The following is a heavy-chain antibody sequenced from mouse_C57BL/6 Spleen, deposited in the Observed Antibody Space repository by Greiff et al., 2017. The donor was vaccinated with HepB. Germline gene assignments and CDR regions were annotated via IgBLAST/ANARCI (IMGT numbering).Heavy chain of an antibody. CDR1: GYSFTGYY. CDR3: AREVNYGSSPEAY. V-gene: IGHV1-42*01. D-gene: IGHD1-1*01. Sequence: EVKLQESGPELVKPGASVKISCKASGYSFTGYYMNWVKQSPEKSLEWIGEINPSTGGTTYNQKFKAKATLTVDKSSSTAYMQLKSLTSEDSAVYYCAREVNYGSSPEAYWGQGTLVTVSA. J-gene: IGHJ3*01. CDR2: INPSTGGT.